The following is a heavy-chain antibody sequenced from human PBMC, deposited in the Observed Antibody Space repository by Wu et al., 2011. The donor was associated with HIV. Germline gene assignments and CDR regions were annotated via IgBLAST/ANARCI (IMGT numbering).Heavy chain of an antibody. J-gene: IGHJ6*02. V-gene: IGHV1-69*05. Sequence: NPLFGTTKHAXKFQDRVTFTTDESKSTAYMELSSLRSEDTAVYYCARNTDSVATXLYSLGVWGQGTTVTVSS. D-gene: IGHD5-12*01. CDR2: NPLFGTT. CDR3: ARNTDSVATXLYSLGV.